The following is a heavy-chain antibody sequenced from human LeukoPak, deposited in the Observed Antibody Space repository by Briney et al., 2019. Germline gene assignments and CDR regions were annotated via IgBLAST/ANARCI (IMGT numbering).Heavy chain of an antibody. CDR2: MSRSGDII. V-gene: IGHV3-48*01. Sequence: GGSLRLSCAASGFTFSDYNMNWVRQVPGKGLESVSYMSRSGDIIYYADSVKGRFTISRDNAKNSLYLQMNSLRAEDTAVYYCAWGHGSGSKEFDYWGQGTLVTVSS. J-gene: IGHJ4*02. CDR3: AWGHGSGSKEFDY. D-gene: IGHD3-10*01. CDR1: GFTFSDYN.